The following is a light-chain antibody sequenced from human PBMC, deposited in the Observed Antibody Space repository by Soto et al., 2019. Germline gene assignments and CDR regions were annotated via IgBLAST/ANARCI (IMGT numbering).Light chain of an antibody. V-gene: IGLV1-51*01. J-gene: IGLJ2*01. CDR2: DNN. Sequence: QSVLTQPPSVSAAPGQTVTISCSGSSSNIGNNYVSWYQQLPGTAPNLLIYDNNNRPSGIPDRFSGSKSGTSGTLDITGLQTGDEADYYCATWDHSLTGEVFGGGTKLTVL. CDR1: SSNIGNNY. CDR3: ATWDHSLTGEV.